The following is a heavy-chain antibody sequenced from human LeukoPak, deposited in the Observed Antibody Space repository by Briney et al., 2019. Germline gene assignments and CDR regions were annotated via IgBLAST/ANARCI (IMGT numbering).Heavy chain of an antibody. CDR1: GFKFNDYG. Sequence: PGGSLRLSCAASGFKFNDYGMSWVHQAPGKGLEWVSGISWNGGSTGYADSVKGRFTISRDNAKNSLYLQMNSLRAEDTALYYCARVFDILTGYAGHWFDPWGQGTLVTVSS. D-gene: IGHD3-9*01. CDR2: ISWNGGST. V-gene: IGHV3-20*04. CDR3: ARVFDILTGYAGHWFDP. J-gene: IGHJ5*02.